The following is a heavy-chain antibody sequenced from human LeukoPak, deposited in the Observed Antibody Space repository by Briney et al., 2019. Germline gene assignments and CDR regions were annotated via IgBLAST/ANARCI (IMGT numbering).Heavy chain of an antibody. Sequence: PSETLSLTCTVSGVSISSYYWSWVRQPPGKGLEWFGYIYYSGSTNYNPSLKSRVTISVDTSKNQFSLKLGSVTAADTAVYYCARAGEYSSSWYNWFDPWGQGTLVTVSS. CDR1: GVSISSYY. D-gene: IGHD6-13*01. CDR2: IYYSGST. V-gene: IGHV4-59*08. CDR3: ARAGEYSSSWYNWFDP. J-gene: IGHJ5*02.